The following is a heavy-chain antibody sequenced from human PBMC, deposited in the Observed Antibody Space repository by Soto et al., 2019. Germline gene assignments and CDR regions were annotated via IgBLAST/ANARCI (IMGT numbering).Heavy chain of an antibody. Sequence: EVQLVESGGGLVQPGGSLRLSCAASGFTFSSYNMNWVRQAPGKGLEWVSYISSSSTSIYYAGSVNGRCTISRHQASNSLSRQKNSLREDYTAVYYGARVGDHTPDYWGQGTLVTVSS. J-gene: IGHJ4*02. CDR1: GFTFSSYN. CDR3: ARVGDHTPDY. D-gene: IGHD3-16*01. CDR2: ISSSSTSI. V-gene: IGHV3-48*02.